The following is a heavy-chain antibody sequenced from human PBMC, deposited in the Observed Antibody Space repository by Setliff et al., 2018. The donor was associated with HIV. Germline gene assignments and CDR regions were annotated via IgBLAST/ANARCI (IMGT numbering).Heavy chain of an antibody. CDR2: SGSDGNT. CDR3: VKDILGWSFDY. V-gene: IGHV3-23*01. D-gene: IGHD2-15*01. Sequence: ETLSLTCTASGFTFSGNAMGWVRQAPGKGLEWVSGSGSDGNTLYTDSVKGRFTISRDNSKNTLYLQMNSLRVENTAIYYCVKDILGWSFDYWGQGTLVTVSS. J-gene: IGHJ4*02. CDR1: GFTFSGNA.